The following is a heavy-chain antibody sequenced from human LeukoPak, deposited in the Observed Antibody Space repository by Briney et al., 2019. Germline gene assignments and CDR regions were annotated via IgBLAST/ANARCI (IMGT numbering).Heavy chain of an antibody. CDR3: ARDSFGYSYGLSY. CDR2: INMDGSTI. J-gene: IGHJ4*02. V-gene: IGHV3-74*01. D-gene: IGHD5-18*01. Sequence: PGGSLRLSCAASGFTFSSYWMHWVRQGPGKGLVWVARINMDGSTISYADFVKGRFTMSRDNAKNTLYLQMNSLRAEDTAVYYCARDSFGYSYGLSYWGQGTLVTVSS. CDR1: GFTFSSYW.